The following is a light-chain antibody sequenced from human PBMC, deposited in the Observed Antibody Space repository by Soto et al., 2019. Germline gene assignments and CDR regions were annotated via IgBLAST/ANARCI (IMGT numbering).Light chain of an antibody. CDR1: QSINRL. CDR2: DAS. Sequence: DIQMTQSPSTLSASVGDRVTITCRASQSINRLLAWYRQKPGQAPKLLIYDASNLESGVPSRFSGSGSGTEFALTISGLQPDDFGSYYCQQYNRYSLTFGGGTKVEIK. J-gene: IGKJ4*01. CDR3: QQYNRYSLT. V-gene: IGKV1-5*01.